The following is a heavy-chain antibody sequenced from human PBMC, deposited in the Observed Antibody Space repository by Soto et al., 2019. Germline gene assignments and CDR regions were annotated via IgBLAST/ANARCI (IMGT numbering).Heavy chain of an antibody. CDR1: GFIFSNAW. V-gene: IGHV3-15*07. CDR2: IESKTDGRKA. CDR3: TTWSYSFDY. D-gene: IGHD2-8*02. J-gene: IGHJ4*02. Sequence: GGSLRLSCAASGFIFSNAWMNWVRQAPGKGLEWVGHIESKTDGRKAHHTASVQGRLTISRDDSANTLYLQMNSLTVEDTAVYYCTTWSYSFDYWGRGALVTVSS.